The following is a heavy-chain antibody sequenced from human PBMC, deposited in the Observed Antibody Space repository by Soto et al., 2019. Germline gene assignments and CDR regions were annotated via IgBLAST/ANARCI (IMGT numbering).Heavy chain of an antibody. CDR3: ARGNPIFDSSGLAFDY. V-gene: IGHV4-31*03. CDR1: GGSISSHSNY. D-gene: IGHD3-22*01. CDR2: IYYDGRT. Sequence: QLHLQESGPGLVKPSQTLSLTCTVSGGSISSHSNYWSWIRQHPGKGLEWIGYIYYDGRTYFNPSLQSRPSMSVDTSENQFSLKLRSLTVADTAVYFCARGNPIFDSSGLAFDYWGAGTLVTVSS. J-gene: IGHJ4*02.